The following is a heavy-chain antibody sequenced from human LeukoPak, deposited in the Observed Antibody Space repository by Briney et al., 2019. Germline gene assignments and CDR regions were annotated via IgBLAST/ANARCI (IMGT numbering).Heavy chain of an antibody. D-gene: IGHD5-12*01. V-gene: IGHV3-48*03. Sequence: GGSLRLSCVASRFTSSSYEMHWVREAPGKGLEWASCISSSGGAIYYADSVRGRFTISRDNAKNSLYLQMNSLRAEDTAAYYCASGYSYGGDYWGQGTLVTVSS. CDR3: ASGYSYGGDY. J-gene: IGHJ4*02. CDR2: ISSSGGAI. CDR1: RFTSSSYE.